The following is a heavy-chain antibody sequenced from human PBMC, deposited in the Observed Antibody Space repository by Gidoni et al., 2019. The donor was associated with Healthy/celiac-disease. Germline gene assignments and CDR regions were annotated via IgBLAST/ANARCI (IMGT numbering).Heavy chain of an antibody. CDR2: INPSGGST. V-gene: IGHV1-46*01. Sequence: QVQLVQSGAEVKKPGASVKVYCKASGYTFTSYYMHWVRQAPGQGLEWMGIINPSGGSTSYAQKFQGRVTMTRDTSTSTVYMELSSLRSEDTAVYYCARGNYGGNSLVRGGVEWGQGTLVTVSS. J-gene: IGHJ4*02. D-gene: IGHD3-10*02. CDR3: ARGNYGGNSLVRGGVE. CDR1: GYTFTSYY.